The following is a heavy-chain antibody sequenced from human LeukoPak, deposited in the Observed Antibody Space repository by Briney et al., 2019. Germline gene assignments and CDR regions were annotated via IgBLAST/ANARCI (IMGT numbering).Heavy chain of an antibody. CDR1: GYSFTSYY. Sequence: ASVKVSCKAAGYSFTSYYMHWVRQAPGQGPEWMGIINPSGGSTSYAQKFQGRVTMTRDTSTSTVYMELSSLRSEDMAVYYCAREADIVVVPAAMTFDYWAREPWSPSPQ. V-gene: IGHV1-46*01. D-gene: IGHD2-2*01. J-gene: IGHJ4*02. CDR3: AREADIVVVPAAMTFDY. CDR2: INPSGGST.